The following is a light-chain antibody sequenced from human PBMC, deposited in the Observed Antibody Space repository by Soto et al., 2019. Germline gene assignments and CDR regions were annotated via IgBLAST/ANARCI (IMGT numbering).Light chain of an antibody. J-gene: IGKJ1*01. CDR3: QQYGSSGT. CDR1: QSVSSN. Sequence: EIVITQSPATLSVSPGERATLSCRASQSVSSNLAWYPQKPGQAARLLIYGASTRATGIPARFSGSGSGKEFTLTISSLQSEDFAVYYCQQYGSSGTFGQGTKVDIK. CDR2: GAS. V-gene: IGKV3-15*01.